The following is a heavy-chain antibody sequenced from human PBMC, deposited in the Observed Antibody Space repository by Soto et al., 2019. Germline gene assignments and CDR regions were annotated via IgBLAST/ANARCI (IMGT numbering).Heavy chain of an antibody. D-gene: IGHD6-13*01. CDR3: VKDESINWYSGHFRH. CDR1: GFTFDDYA. Sequence: EVQLVESGGGLVQPGRSLRLSSAASGFTFDDYATHWVRQVPGKGLEWVSGINWNSGSIGYGDSVKGRFAISRDNAKNSLHLQMNSLSAEDTAFYYCVKDESINWYSGHFRHWGQGTLVTVTS. V-gene: IGHV3-9*01. J-gene: IGHJ1*01. CDR2: INWNSGSI.